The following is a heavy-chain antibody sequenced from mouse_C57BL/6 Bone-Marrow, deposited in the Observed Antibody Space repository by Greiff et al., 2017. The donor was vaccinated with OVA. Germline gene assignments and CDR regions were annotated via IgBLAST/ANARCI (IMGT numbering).Heavy chain of an antibody. D-gene: IGHD2-4*01. Sequence: EVKLQESGPGLVKPSQSLSLTCSVTGYSITSCYYWYWIRQFPGNKLEWLGYISYDGSNNYNPSLKNRISITRDTSKNQFFLKLNSVTTEDTATYYCARESDYDEGFAYWGQGTLVTVSA. J-gene: IGHJ3*01. V-gene: IGHV3-6*01. CDR2: ISYDGSN. CDR3: ARESDYDEGFAY. CDR1: GYSITSCYY.